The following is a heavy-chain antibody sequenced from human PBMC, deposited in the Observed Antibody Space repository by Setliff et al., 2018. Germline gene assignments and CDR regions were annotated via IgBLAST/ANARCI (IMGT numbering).Heavy chain of an antibody. CDR1: GYTFTGHY. CDR3: ATGSLVAAGTGH. CDR2: INTRTGNP. V-gene: IGHV7-4-1*02. D-gene: IGHD6-13*01. J-gene: IGHJ4*02. Sequence: ASVKVSCKASGYTFTGHYLHWVRQAPGQGLEWMGYINTRTGNPMYAQGFTGRFVFSLDPSVSTAYLQISSLKAEDTALYYCATGSLVAAGTGHWGQGTLVTVS.